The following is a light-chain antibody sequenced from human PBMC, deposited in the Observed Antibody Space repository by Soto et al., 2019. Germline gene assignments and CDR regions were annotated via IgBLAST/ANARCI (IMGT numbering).Light chain of an antibody. CDR1: QDISDY. Sequence: DIQMTQSPSSLSSSLGDKVTLTCRASQDISDYLAWYQQKTGKAPRVLLPHTSIFQSGVASRFSGSGNGTDFNVTITSLQHEYVVTYFCQKYDRAPLTFGGGTKVEI. J-gene: IGKJ4*01. CDR3: QKYDRAPLT. CDR2: HTS. V-gene: IGKV1-27*01.